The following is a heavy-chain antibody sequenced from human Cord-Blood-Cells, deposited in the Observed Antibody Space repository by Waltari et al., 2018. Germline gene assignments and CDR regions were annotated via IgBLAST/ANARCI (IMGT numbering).Heavy chain of an antibody. CDR2: ISGSGGST. V-gene: IGHV3-23*01. CDR3: AEGRFGGQYFDY. Sequence: EVQLLESGGGLVQPGGSLRLSCAASGFTFSSYAMSWVRQGPGKGLEWVSAISGSGGSTYYADSVKGRFTSSRDNSKNTLYLQMNSLRAEDTAVYYCAEGRFGGQYFDYWGQGTLVTVSS. J-gene: IGHJ4*02. CDR1: GFTFSSYA. D-gene: IGHD3-10*01.